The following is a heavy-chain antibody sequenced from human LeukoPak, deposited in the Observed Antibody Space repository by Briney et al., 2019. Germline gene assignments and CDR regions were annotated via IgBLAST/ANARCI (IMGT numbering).Heavy chain of an antibody. Sequence: SETLSLTCTVSGGSISSGGYYWSWIRQHPGKGLEWIGYIYYSGSAYYNPSLKSRVTISVDTSENQFSLKLSSVTAADTAVYYCARGPPIQLWFYFDYWGQGTLVTVSS. V-gene: IGHV4-31*03. J-gene: IGHJ4*02. D-gene: IGHD5-18*01. CDR3: ARGPPIQLWFYFDY. CDR1: GGSISSGGYY. CDR2: IYYSGSA.